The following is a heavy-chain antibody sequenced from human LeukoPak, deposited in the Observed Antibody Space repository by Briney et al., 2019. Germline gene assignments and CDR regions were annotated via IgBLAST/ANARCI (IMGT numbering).Heavy chain of an antibody. CDR3: ARDLSGIAGYTYGRGIDY. CDR2: ISSSSSHI. Sequence: GGSLRLSCAASGFTFSSYSMNWVRQAPGKGLEWVSYISSSSSHIWYADSVKGRFIISRDNARNSLYLQMNSLRAEDTAVYYCARDLSGIAGYTYGRGIDYWGQGTLVTVSS. D-gene: IGHD5-18*01. J-gene: IGHJ4*02. V-gene: IGHV3-48*01. CDR1: GFTFSSYS.